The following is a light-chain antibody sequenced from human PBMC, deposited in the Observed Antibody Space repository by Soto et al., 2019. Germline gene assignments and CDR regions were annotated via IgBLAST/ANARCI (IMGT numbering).Light chain of an antibody. J-gene: IGKJ1*01. CDR2: GAS. CDR1: QSVSSN. CDR3: QQYNNWPRT. Sequence: EIVMTQSPATLSVSPGERATLSCRASQSVSSNLAWYPQKPGQAPRRLIYGASTRATGIPARFRGSGAGTEFTLTLSSLQSEDFAVYYCQQYNNWPRTFGQGTKVEIK. V-gene: IGKV3-15*01.